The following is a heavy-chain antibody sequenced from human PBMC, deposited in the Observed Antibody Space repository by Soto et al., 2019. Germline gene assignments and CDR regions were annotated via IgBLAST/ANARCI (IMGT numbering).Heavy chain of an antibody. CDR2: ISAHNGNT. CDR3: ARGRYGDY. Sequence: QVPLVQSGAEVKKPGASVKVSCKASGYTFTSYGITWVRQAPGQGLEWMGWISAHNGNTDYAQKRQGRVIVTRDTSTSTAYMELRSLISDDTAVYYCARGRYGDYWGQGALVTVSS. V-gene: IGHV1-18*01. CDR1: GYTFTSYG. J-gene: IGHJ4*02. D-gene: IGHD1-1*01.